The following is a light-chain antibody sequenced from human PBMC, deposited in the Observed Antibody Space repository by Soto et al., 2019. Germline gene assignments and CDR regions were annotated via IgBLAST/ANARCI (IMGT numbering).Light chain of an antibody. Sequence: DIVMTQSSATLSVAPGERVTFSCRASQGVSRKLAWYQHKPGQAPRLLIYGASNRATGIPDRFSGSGSGTDFTLTISRLEPEDFAVYYCQQYGSSGTFGQGTKVDI. CDR3: QQYGSSGT. J-gene: IGKJ1*01. CDR2: GAS. V-gene: IGKV3-20*01. CDR1: QGVSRK.